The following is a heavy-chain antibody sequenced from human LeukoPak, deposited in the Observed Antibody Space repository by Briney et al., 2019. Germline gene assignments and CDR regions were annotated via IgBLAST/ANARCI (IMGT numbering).Heavy chain of an antibody. CDR3: ARVGVGSYHFDD. J-gene: IGHJ4*02. Sequence: GGSLRLSCAASGFTFSSYWMHWVRQAPEKGLVWVSRINPDGSTTTYADSVEGRFTISRDNARNTLYLQMNSLRAEDTAVYYCARVGVGSYHFDDWGQGTLVTVSS. D-gene: IGHD3-10*01. CDR1: GFTFSSYW. CDR2: INPDGSTT. V-gene: IGHV3-74*01.